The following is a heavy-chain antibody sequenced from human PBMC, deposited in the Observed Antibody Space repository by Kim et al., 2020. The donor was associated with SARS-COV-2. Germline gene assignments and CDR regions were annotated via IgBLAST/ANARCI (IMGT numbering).Heavy chain of an antibody. CDR1: GFTFSIYS. CDR2: INSNGNNI. Sequence: GGSLRLSCAASGFTFSIYSMSWVRQAPGKGLEWVSSINSNGNNINDADSVKGRFTISRDNAQNTLFLQMNSLRAEDTAVYYCAKRGSEADAPPNYYMGV. CDR3: AKRGSEADAPPNYYMGV. D-gene: IGHD3-16*01. J-gene: IGHJ6*03. V-gene: IGHV3-21*01.